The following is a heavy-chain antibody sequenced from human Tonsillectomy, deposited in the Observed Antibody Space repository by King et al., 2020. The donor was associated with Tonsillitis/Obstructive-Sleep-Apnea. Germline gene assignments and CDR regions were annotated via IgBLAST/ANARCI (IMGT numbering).Heavy chain of an antibody. V-gene: IGHV1-18*01. J-gene: IGHJ4*02. CDR1: GYTFTNYG. D-gene: IGHD3-22*01. CDR3: ARDSMSHYYDSSAYSPFDY. CDR2: ISPYNGDT. Sequence: VQLVESGAEVKKPGASVKVSCKASGYTFTNYGISWVRQAPGQGLEWMGWISPYNGDTNYAQKLQDRVTMTTGTSTSTAYMELRSLRSDDTAVYYCARDSMSHYYDSSAYSPFDYWGQGTLVTVSS.